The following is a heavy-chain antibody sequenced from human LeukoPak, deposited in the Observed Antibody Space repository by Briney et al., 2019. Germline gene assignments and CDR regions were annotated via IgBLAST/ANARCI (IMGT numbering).Heavy chain of an antibody. CDR2: VSGSGGSR. D-gene: IGHD1-7*01. V-gene: IGHV3-23*01. Sequence: GGSLRLSCAASGFTFSSYDMSWVRQAPGKGLEWVSGVSGSGGSRNYADSVKGRFTISRDNSEKTLYLQMNSLRAEDTAVYYCARDRRMRVRGYGKTGTTALDYWGQGTLVTVSS. CDR3: ARDRRMRVRGYGKTGTTALDY. J-gene: IGHJ4*02. CDR1: GFTFSSYD.